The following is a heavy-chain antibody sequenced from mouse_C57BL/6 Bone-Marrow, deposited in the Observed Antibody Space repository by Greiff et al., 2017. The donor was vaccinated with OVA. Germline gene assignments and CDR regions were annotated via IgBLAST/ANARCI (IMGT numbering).Heavy chain of an antibody. J-gene: IGHJ4*01. CDR3: ARGSEIYYDYDEAMDY. CDR2: IYPGSGNT. CDR1: GYAFSSSW. Sequence: QVQLQQSGPELVKPGASVKISCKASGYAFSSSWMNWVKQRPGQGLEWIARIYPGSGNTYYNEKFKGKATLTAEKSSSTAYMQLSSLTSEDSAVYFCARGSEIYYDYDEAMDYWGQGTSVTVSS. D-gene: IGHD2-4*01. V-gene: IGHV1-82*01.